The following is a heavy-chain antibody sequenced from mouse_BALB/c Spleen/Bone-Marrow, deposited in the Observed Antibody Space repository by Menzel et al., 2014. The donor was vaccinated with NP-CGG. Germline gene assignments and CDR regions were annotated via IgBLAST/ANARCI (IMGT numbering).Heavy chain of an antibody. Sequence: DVKLVVSGGGLVKPGGALSLSCAASGFTFNNYAMSWVRQTPERRLEWVATISSGGGYIYYPDSVKGQFTISRDNAKNTLYLQMSSLRSEDTAMYYCARQESIYDGYYGGFAYWGQGTLVTVSA. CDR3: ARQESIYDGYYGGFAY. J-gene: IGHJ3*01. CDR2: ISSGGGYI. V-gene: IGHV5-9-3*01. CDR1: GFTFNNYA. D-gene: IGHD2-3*01.